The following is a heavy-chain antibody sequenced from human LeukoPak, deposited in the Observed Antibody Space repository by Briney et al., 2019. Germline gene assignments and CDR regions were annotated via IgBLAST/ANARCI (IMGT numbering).Heavy chain of an antibody. Sequence: GGSLRLSXAASGFTFGSYSMNWVRQAPGKGLEWLSSISSSSSYIYYADSVKGRFTISRDNAKNSLYLQMNSLRAEDTAVYYCARYSSGWYDAFDIWGQGTMVTVSS. CDR2: ISSSSSYI. CDR1: GFTFGSYS. J-gene: IGHJ3*02. V-gene: IGHV3-21*01. D-gene: IGHD6-19*01. CDR3: ARYSSGWYDAFDI.